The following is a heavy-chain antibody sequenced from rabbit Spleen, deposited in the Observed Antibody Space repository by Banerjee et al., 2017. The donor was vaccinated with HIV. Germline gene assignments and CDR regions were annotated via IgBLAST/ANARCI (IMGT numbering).Heavy chain of an antibody. J-gene: IGHJ4*01. CDR1: GFSFSNKA. D-gene: IGHD8-1*01. V-gene: IGHV1S47*01. CDR2: IDPVFGIT. CDR3: ARDGTGGSYFAL. Sequence: QEQLEESGGGLVKPEGSLTLTCTASGFSFSNKAVMCWVRQAPGKGLEWIGYIDPVFGITYYANWVNGRFSISRENAQNTVFLQMTSLTAADTATYFCARDGTGGSYFALWGQGTLVTVS.